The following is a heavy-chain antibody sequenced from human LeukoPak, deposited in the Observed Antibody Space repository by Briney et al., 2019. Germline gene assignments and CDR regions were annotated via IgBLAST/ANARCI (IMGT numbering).Heavy chain of an antibody. CDR2: IYYSGST. CDR1: GGSISSSSYY. Sequence: SETLSLTCTVSGGSISSSSYYWGWIRQPPGKGQEWIGSIYYSGSTYYNPSLKSRVTISVDTSKNQFSLKLSSVTAADTAVFYCARDTTGNYYFDYWGQGTLVTVSS. V-gene: IGHV4-39*07. J-gene: IGHJ4*02. CDR3: ARDTTGNYYFDY. D-gene: IGHD1-1*01.